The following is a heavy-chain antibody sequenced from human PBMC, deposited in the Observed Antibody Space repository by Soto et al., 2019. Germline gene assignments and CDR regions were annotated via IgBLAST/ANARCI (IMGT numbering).Heavy chain of an antibody. D-gene: IGHD6-13*01. Sequence: ASVKVSCKASGGTFSSYAISWVRQAPGQGLEWMGGIIPIFGTANYAQKFQGRVTITADESTSTAYMELSSLRSDDTAIYYCASGRDSSPSYYYGMDVWGQGTTVTVSS. CDR2: IIPIFGTA. CDR3: ASGRDSSPSYYYGMDV. CDR1: GGTFSSYA. J-gene: IGHJ6*02. V-gene: IGHV1-69*13.